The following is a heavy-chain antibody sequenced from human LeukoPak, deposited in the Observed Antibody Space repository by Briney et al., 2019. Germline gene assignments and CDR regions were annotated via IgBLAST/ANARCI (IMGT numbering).Heavy chain of an antibody. CDR1: GFTFSSYA. J-gene: IGHJ4*02. CDR2: ISYDGSNK. D-gene: IGHD3-22*01. V-gene: IGHV3-30-3*02. Sequence: PGGSLRLSCAASGFTFSSYAMHWVRQAPGKGLEWVAVISYDGSNKYYADSVKGRFTISRDNSKNTLYLQMNSLRAEDTAVYYCAKPDGLYYYDSSGYRGWGQGTLVTVSS. CDR3: AKPDGLYYYDSSGYRG.